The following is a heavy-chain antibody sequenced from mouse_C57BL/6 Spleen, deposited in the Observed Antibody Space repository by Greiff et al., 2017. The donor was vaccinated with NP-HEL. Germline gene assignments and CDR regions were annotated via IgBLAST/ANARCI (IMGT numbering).Heavy chain of an antibody. CDR2: IYPGDGDT. V-gene: IGHV1-82*01. Sequence: VQLQQSGPELVKPGASVKISCKASGYAFSSSWMNWVKQRPGKGLEWIGRIYPGDGDTNYNGKFKGKATLTADKSSSTAYMQLSSLTSEDSAVYFCARGYGSSGYFDYWGQGTTLTVSS. D-gene: IGHD1-1*01. J-gene: IGHJ2*01. CDR3: ARGYGSSGYFDY. CDR1: GYAFSSSW.